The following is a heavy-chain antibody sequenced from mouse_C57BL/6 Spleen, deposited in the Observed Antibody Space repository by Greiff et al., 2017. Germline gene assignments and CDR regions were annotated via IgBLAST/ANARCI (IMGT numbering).Heavy chain of an antibody. CDR3: ARRSLNYWYFDV. J-gene: IGHJ1*03. CDR2: IDPSDSYT. D-gene: IGHD6-1*01. V-gene: IGHV1-69*01. Sequence: VQLQQPGAELVMPGASVKLSCKASGYTFTSYWMHWVKQRPGQGLEWIGEIDPSDSYTNYNQKFKGKSTLTVDKSSSTAYMQLSSLTSEDSAVYYCARRSLNYWYFDVWGTGTTVTVSS. CDR1: GYTFTSYW.